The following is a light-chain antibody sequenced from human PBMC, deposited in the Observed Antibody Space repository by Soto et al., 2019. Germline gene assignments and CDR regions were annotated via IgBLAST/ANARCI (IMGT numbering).Light chain of an antibody. CDR1: QSVSYH. V-gene: IGKV3-15*01. J-gene: IGKJ4*01. CDR3: QQYDSWLP. CDR2: DAS. Sequence: IVMMQTPATLSVSPGGRVTLSCRASQSVSYHVAWYQQKPGQTPRLVIYDASTRASGIPARFSGSRSGTEFSLTISSPHSEQFRIHYCQQYDSWLPFGGGIK.